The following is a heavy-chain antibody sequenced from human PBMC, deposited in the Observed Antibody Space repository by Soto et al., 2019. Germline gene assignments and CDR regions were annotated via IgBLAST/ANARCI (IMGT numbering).Heavy chain of an antibody. D-gene: IGHD6-19*01. V-gene: IGHV1-3*01. J-gene: IGHJ5*02. CDR2: INAGNGNT. CDR1: GYIFIGYA. Sequence: GASVKVSCKASGYIFIGYAIHWVRQAPGQRLEWMGWINAGNGNTKYSQNFQGRVTITRDTSATTAYMELSGLRSEDTAVSYCVREGQWPSWGQGTLVTVSS. CDR3: VREGQWPS.